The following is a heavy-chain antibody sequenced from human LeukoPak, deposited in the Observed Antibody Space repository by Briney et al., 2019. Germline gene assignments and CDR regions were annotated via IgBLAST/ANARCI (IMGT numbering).Heavy chain of an antibody. D-gene: IGHD3-22*01. CDR1: GGSISSYY. J-gene: IGHJ4*02. CDR2: IYTSGST. V-gene: IGHV4-4*07. CDR3: ARGGGNYYDSSGRSDY. Sequence: SETLSLTCTVSGGSISSYYWSWIQQPAGKGLEWIGRIYTSGSTNYNPSLKSRVTMSVDTSKNQFSLKLSSVTAADTAVYYCARGGGNYYDSSGRSDYWGQGTLVTVSS.